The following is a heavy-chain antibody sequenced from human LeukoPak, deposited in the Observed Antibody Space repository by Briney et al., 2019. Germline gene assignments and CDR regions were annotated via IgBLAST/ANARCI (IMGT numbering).Heavy chain of an antibody. Sequence: GGSLRLSCAASGFTVSSNYMSWVRQAPGKGLEWVSVIYSGGSTYYADSVKGRFTISRDNSKNTLYLQMNSPRAEDTAVYYCARDMSHTGGAFDLWGQGTMVTVSS. CDR3: ARDMSHTGGAFDL. CDR2: IYSGGST. D-gene: IGHD5-18*01. J-gene: IGHJ3*01. CDR1: GFTVSSNY. V-gene: IGHV3-53*05.